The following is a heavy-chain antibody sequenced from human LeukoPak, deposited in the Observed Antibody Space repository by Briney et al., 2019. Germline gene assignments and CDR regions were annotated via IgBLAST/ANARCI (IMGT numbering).Heavy chain of an antibody. D-gene: IGHD4-17*01. CDR2: IIPIFGTA. J-gene: IGHJ4*02. Sequence: SVKVSCEASGGTFSSYAISWVRQAPGQGLEWMGGIIPIFGTANYAQKFQGRVTITADESTSTAYMELSSLRSEDTAVYYCARDPAMTTAFFDYWGQGTLVTVSS. V-gene: IGHV1-69*01. CDR1: GGTFSSYA. CDR3: ARDPAMTTAFFDY.